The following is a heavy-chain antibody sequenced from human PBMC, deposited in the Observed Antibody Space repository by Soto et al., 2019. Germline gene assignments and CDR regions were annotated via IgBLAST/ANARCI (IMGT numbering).Heavy chain of an antibody. CDR2: IYYNGNT. D-gene: IGHD3-10*01. Sequence: QVQVQESGPGLVKPSQTLSLKCSVSGGSIGSRDYYWSWIRQHPEKGLEWIGSIYYNGNTDYNPSLRGRPTMSLDTSMNEFSLKLTSVSAADKAVYYCARDKGGAALKGSGMDVWGQGTTVTVS. V-gene: IGHV4-31*02. CDR1: GGSIGSRDYY. J-gene: IGHJ6*02. CDR3: ARDKGGAALKGSGMDV.